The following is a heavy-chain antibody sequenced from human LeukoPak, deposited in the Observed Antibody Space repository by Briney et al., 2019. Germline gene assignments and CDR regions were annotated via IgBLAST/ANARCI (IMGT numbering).Heavy chain of an antibody. CDR3: ARGPGGRRGYYPLEDYYYYHYMDA. D-gene: IGHD3-22*01. J-gene: IGHJ6*03. Sequence: ASVSVSCKASGYTFTSYGINWVRQAPGQGLEWMGWIRAYNGNTNYAQKLQGRVTMTTDTSTSTAYMELRSLTSDDTAVYYCARGPGGRRGYYPLEDYYYYHYMDAWGKGTTVTVSS. V-gene: IGHV1-18*01. CDR1: GYTFTSYG. CDR2: IRAYNGNT.